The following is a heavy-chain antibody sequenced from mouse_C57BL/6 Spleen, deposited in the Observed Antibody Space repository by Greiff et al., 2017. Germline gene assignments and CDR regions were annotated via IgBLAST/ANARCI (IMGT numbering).Heavy chain of an antibody. CDR1: GYTFTSYW. CDR3: ARSGGYSDGYSWFAY. Sequence: QVQLQQPGAELVKPGASVKLSCKASGYTFTSYWMHWVKQRPGQGLEWIGMIHPNSGSTNYNEKFKSKATLTVDKSSSTAYMQLSSLTSEDSAVYYCARSGGYSDGYSWFAYWGQGTLVTVSA. V-gene: IGHV1-64*01. CDR2: IHPNSGST. J-gene: IGHJ3*01. D-gene: IGHD2-3*01.